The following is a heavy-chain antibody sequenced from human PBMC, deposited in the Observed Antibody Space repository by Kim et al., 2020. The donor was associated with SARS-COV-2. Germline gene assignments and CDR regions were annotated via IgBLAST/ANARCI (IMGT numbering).Heavy chain of an antibody. Sequence: ASVKVSCKASGYTFTSYYMHWVRQAPGQGLEWMGIINPSVGSTSYAQKFQGRVTMTRDTSTTTVYMELSSLRSEDTAVYYCARDRSTYCSGNNCYLHDDYWGQGTLVTVSS. D-gene: IGHD2-15*01. CDR2: INPSVGST. CDR3: ARDRSTYCSGNNCYLHDDY. CDR1: GYTFTSYY. V-gene: IGHV1-46*01. J-gene: IGHJ4*02.